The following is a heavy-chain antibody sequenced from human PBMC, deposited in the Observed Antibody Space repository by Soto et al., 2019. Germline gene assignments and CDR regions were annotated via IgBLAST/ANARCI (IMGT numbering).Heavy chain of an antibody. CDR1: GDSVSSNSAA. CDR2: TYYRSKWYN. CDR3: ARGDRIADRDYYYYGMDV. J-gene: IGHJ6*02. V-gene: IGHV6-1*01. Sequence: SQTLSLTCAISGDSVSSNSAAWNWIRQSPSRGLEWLGRTYYRSKWYNDYAVSVKSRISINPDTSKNQFSLQLNSVTPEDTAVYYCARGDRIADRDYYYYGMDVWGQGTTVTVSS. D-gene: IGHD6-6*01.